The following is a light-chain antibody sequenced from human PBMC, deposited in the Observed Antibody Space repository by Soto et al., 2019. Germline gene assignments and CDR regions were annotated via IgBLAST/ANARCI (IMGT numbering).Light chain of an antibody. CDR1: SSDVGTYNS. CDR3: SPYTRSSSYV. V-gene: IGLV2-14*01. J-gene: IGLJ1*01. Sequence: QSALTQPASVSGSPGQSITISCTGTSSDVGTYNSVSWYQQYPGKAPKLMIHDVSNRPSGVSNRFSGSKSGNTASLTISGLQAVDEADYHCSPYTRSSSYVLGSGSKVTIL. CDR2: DVS.